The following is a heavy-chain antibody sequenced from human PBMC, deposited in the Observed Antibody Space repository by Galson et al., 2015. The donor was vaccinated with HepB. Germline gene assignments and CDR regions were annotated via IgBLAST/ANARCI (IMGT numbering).Heavy chain of an antibody. CDR2: INPNTGGT. D-gene: IGHD3-10*01. J-gene: IGHJ4*02. CDR3: ARAVGGRLIDY. CDR1: GYIFTDYY. V-gene: IGHV1-2*06. Sequence: SVKVSCKASGYIFTDYYMHWVRQAPGQGLEWMGRINPNTGGTNYAQKFQGRVTMTRDTSISTADMELSRLKSDDTAIYYCARAVGGRLIDYWGQGTLVT.